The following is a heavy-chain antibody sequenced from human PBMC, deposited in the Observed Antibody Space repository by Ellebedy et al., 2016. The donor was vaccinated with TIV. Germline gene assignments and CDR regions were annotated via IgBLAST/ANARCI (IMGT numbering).Heavy chain of an antibody. CDR1: GFTFDDYA. CDR2: ISGDGGST. D-gene: IGHD1-26*01. J-gene: IGHJ4*02. CDR3: AKDYSGSYSDYFDY. Sequence: GESLKISCAASGFTFDDYAMHWVRQAPGKGLEWVSLISGDGGSTYYADSVKGRFTISRDNSKNSLYLQMNSLRTEDTALYYCAKDYSGSYSDYFDYWGQGTLVTVSS. V-gene: IGHV3-43*02.